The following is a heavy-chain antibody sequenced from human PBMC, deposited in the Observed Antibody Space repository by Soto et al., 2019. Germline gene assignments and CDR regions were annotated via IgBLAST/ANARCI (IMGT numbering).Heavy chain of an antibody. D-gene: IGHD1-26*01. J-gene: IGHJ6*03. V-gene: IGHV1-69*05. CDR2: IIPIFGTA. Sequence: SVKVSCKASGGTFSSYAISWVRQAPGQVLEWMGGIIPIFGTANYAQKLQGRVTMTTDTSTSTAYMELRSLRSDDTAVYYCARLGRAADPYYYYYYMDVWGKGTTVTVS. CDR3: ARLGRAADPYYYYYYMDV. CDR1: GGTFSSYA.